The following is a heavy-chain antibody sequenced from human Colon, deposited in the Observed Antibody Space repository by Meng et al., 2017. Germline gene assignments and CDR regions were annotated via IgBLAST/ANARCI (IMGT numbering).Heavy chain of an antibody. J-gene: IGHJ4*02. Sequence: QLAESRPGLVQPSPTLSRLCRFSGGSTLSGGSYWRRIRQPPPKGLEWIGYISNSGSAYYNPSLKSRVSISVDTSKNQFSLKMDTVTAADTALYYCARAGLHSYYFDFWGQGTLVTVSS. CDR2: ISNSGSA. CDR3: ARAGLHSYYFDF. CDR1: GGSTLSGGSY. D-gene: IGHD2-21*01. V-gene: IGHV4-31*02.